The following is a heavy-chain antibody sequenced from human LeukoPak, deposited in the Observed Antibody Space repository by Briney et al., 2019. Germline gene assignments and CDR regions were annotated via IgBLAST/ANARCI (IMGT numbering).Heavy chain of an antibody. J-gene: IGHJ3*02. V-gene: IGHV3-23*01. CDR2: ISGSGGST. CDR3: AKDPSSGYHWDAFDI. CDR1: GFTFDDYG. D-gene: IGHD3-22*01. Sequence: GGSLRLSCAASGFTFDDYGMSWVRQAPGKGLEWVSAISGSGGSTYYADSVKGRFTISRDNSKNTLYLQMNSLRAEDTAVYYCAKDPSSGYHWDAFDIWGQGTMVTVSS.